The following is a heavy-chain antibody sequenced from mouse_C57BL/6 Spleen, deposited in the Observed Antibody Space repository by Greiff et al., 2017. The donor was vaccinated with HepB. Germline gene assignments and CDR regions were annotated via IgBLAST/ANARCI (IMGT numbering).Heavy chain of an antibody. Sequence: QVQLQQPGAELVRPGSSVKLSCKASGYTFTSYWMDWVKQRPGQGLEWIGNIYPSDSETHYNQKFKDKATLTVDKSSSTAYMQLSSLTSEDSAVYYCARETTTVYFDYCGQGTTLTVSS. V-gene: IGHV1-61*01. J-gene: IGHJ2*01. CDR1: GYTFTSYW. CDR2: IYPSDSET. D-gene: IGHD1-1*01. CDR3: ARETTTVYFDY.